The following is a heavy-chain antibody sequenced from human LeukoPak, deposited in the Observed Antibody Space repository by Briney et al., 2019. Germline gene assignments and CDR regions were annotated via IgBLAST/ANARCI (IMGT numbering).Heavy chain of an antibody. Sequence: GGSLRLSCAASGFTFSSYAMSWVRQAPGKGLEWVSAISGSGGSTYYADSVKGRFTISRDNSKNTLYLQMNTLSAEDTAVYYCARLSYYYASGSYSSVDVWGQGTTVTVSS. CDR1: GFTFSSYA. D-gene: IGHD3-10*01. V-gene: IGHV3-23*01. CDR2: ISGSGGST. CDR3: ARLSYYYASGSYSSVDV. J-gene: IGHJ6*02.